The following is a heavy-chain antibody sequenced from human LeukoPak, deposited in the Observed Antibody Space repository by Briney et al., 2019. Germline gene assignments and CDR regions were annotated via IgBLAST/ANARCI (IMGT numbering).Heavy chain of an antibody. CDR3: ARDQQRVGYCSGGSCYDLDY. Sequence: GSSVKVSCKASGGTFSSYAISWVRQAPGQGLEWMGRIIPILGIANYAQKFQGRVTMTRDTSISTAYMELSRLRSDDTAVYYCARDQQRVGYCSGGSCYDLDYWGQGTLVTVSS. CDR1: GGTFSSYA. CDR2: IIPILGIA. D-gene: IGHD2-15*01. V-gene: IGHV1-69*04. J-gene: IGHJ4*02.